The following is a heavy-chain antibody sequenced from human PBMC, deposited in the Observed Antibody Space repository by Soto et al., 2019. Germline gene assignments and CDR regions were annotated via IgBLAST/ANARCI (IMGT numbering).Heavy chain of an antibody. D-gene: IGHD3-3*01. J-gene: IGHJ6*02. V-gene: IGHV4-4*02. CDR3: ARDGSARHYDFWSGYYTSSRCYYYGMDV. CDR2: IYHSGST. CDR1: GGSISSSNW. Sequence: XETLSLTCAVAGGSISSSNWWSWVRQPPVKGLEWIGEIYHSGSTNYNPSLKSRVTISVDKSKNQFSLKLSSVTAADTAVYYCARDGSARHYDFWSGYYTSSRCYYYGMDVWGQGTTVTVSS.